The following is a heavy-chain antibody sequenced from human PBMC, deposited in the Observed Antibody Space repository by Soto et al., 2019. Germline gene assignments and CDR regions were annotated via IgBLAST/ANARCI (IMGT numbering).Heavy chain of an antibody. CDR1: GYTFIRYG. CDR3: ARGGYYDNSWGKLSHYGLDV. D-gene: IGHD3-16*01. CDR2: ISPYNDYT. V-gene: IGHV1-18*01. Sequence: QVQLAQSANEVKKPGASVRVSCKAAGYTFIRYGIAWVRQAPGQGLEWMGWISPYNDYTVYAQKFQGRVSMTADTYTRSVYSNVRGLKSDDTAVYYCARGGYYDNSWGKLSHYGLDVWGQGTSVSVSS. J-gene: IGHJ6*02.